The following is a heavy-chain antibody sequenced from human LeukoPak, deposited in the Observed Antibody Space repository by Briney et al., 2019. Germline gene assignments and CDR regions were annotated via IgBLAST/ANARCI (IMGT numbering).Heavy chain of an antibody. CDR1: GGSISSYY. CDR3: ARREGYCSSTSCYDGLYYYYYYGMDV. J-gene: IGHJ6*02. D-gene: IGHD2-2*01. Sequence: SETLSLTCTVSGGSISSYYWSWIRQPAVKGLEWIGRIYTSGSTNYNPSLKSRVTISVDTSKNQFSLKLSSVTAADTAVYYCARREGYCSSTSCYDGLYYYYYYGMDVWGQGTTVTVSS. CDR2: IYTSGST. V-gene: IGHV4-4*07.